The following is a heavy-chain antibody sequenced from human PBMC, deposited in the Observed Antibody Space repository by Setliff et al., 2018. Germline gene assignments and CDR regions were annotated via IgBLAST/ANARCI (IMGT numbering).Heavy chain of an antibody. J-gene: IGHJ3*02. CDR3: ARGAYYVSSGSYAFDI. D-gene: IGHD3-22*01. Sequence: ASVKVSCKASGYTFTSYYMHWVRQAPGQGLEWMGIINPSDGSTSYAQKFQGRVTMTRDTSTSTVYMELSSLRSEDTAVYYCARGAYYVSSGSYAFDIWGQGTMVTVSS. CDR2: INPSDGST. V-gene: IGHV1-46*01. CDR1: GYTFTSYY.